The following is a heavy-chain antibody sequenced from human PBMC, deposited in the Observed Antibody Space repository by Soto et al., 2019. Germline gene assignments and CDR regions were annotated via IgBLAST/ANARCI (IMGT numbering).Heavy chain of an antibody. Sequence: ASVKVSCKASGYTFTGYYMHWVRQAPGQGLEWMGWINPNSGGTNYAQKFQGWVTMTRDTSISTAYMELSRLRSDDTAVYYCARQRPRHSMNAFDIWGQGTMVTVSS. CDR1: GYTFTGYY. CDR2: INPNSGGT. CDR3: ARQRPRHSMNAFDI. J-gene: IGHJ3*02. V-gene: IGHV1-2*04.